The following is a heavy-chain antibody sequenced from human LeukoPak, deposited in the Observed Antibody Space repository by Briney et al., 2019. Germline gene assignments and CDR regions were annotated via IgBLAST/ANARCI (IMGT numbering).Heavy chain of an antibody. CDR2: ISSSSSYI. J-gene: IGHJ4*02. CDR1: GFTFSSYS. Sequence: GGSLRLSCAASGFTFSSYSMNWVRQAPGKGREWVSSISSSSSYIYYADSVKGRFTISRDNAKNSLYLQMNSLRAEDTAVYYCARDATGYCSGGSCYSEYYFDYWGQGTLVTVSS. CDR3: ARDATGYCSGGSCYSEYYFDY. D-gene: IGHD2-15*01. V-gene: IGHV3-21*01.